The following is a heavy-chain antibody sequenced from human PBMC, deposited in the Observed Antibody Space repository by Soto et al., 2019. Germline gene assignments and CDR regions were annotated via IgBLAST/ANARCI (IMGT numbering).Heavy chain of an antibody. CDR3: ARAAAGGYSAYEVFDY. J-gene: IGHJ4*02. CDR2: IYHSGST. CDR1: GGSISTSNW. D-gene: IGHD5-12*01. Sequence: QVQLQESGPGLVKPSGTLSLTCAVSGGSISTSNWWSWVRQPPGKGLEWIGEIYHSGSTNYNPSLKSRFTLSVDKSKIQFSLKLGALTAADTAVYYCARAAAGGYSAYEVFDYWGQGTLVTVSS. V-gene: IGHV4-4*02.